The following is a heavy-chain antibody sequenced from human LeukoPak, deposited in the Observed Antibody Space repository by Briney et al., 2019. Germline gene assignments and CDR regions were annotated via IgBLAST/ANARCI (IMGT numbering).Heavy chain of an antibody. J-gene: IGHJ5*02. Sequence: SETLSLTCTVSGGSISGYYWNWIRQPPGKGLEWIGFIYYSGSTNFNPSLKSRVTISLDTSKKQFSLTLTSVTAADTAVYYCARAEEAYSSDWFTSSRFDPWGQGTLVTVSS. D-gene: IGHD6-19*01. CDR3: ARAEEAYSSDWFTSSRFDP. V-gene: IGHV4-59*01. CDR2: IYYSGST. CDR1: GGSISGYY.